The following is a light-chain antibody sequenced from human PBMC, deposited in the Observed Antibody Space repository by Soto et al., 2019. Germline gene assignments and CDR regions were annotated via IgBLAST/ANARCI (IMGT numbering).Light chain of an antibody. CDR1: SSDVGGYNY. J-gene: IGLJ3*02. CDR2: EVS. CDR3: SSYAGSNNFEV. Sequence: QSALTQPPSVSGSPGQSVTISCTGTSSDVGGYNYVSWYQQHPGKVPKLMIYEVSKRPSGVPDRFSGSKSGNTASLTVSGLQAEDEADYYCSSYAGSNNFEVFGGGTKVTVL. V-gene: IGLV2-8*01.